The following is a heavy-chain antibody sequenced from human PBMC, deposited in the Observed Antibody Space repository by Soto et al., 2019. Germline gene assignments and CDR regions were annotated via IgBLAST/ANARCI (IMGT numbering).Heavy chain of an antibody. Sequence: QVQLVQSGAEVKKPGASVKVSCKASGYTFTSYGISWVRQAPGQGLEWMGWISAYNGNTNYAQKLQGRVTMTTDTSTSTAYMELRSLRSDDTAVYYCARDRDVEHEQLVGFYYYYGMDVWGQGTTVTVSS. CDR3: ARDRDVEHEQLVGFYYYYGMDV. J-gene: IGHJ6*02. D-gene: IGHD6-13*01. V-gene: IGHV1-18*01. CDR2: ISAYNGNT. CDR1: GYTFTSYG.